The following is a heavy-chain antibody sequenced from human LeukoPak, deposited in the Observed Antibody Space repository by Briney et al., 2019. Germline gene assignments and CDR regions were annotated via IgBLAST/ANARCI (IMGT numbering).Heavy chain of an antibody. CDR1: GFTFSSYS. D-gene: IGHD3-10*01. CDR2: ISSSSSTI. V-gene: IGHV3-48*04. Sequence: GGSLRLSCAASGFTFSSYSMNWVRQAPGKGLEWVSYISSSSSTIYYADSVKGRFTISRDNAKNSLYLQMNSLRAEDTAVYYCASITMVRGVYWGQGTLVTVSS. J-gene: IGHJ4*02. CDR3: ASITMVRGVY.